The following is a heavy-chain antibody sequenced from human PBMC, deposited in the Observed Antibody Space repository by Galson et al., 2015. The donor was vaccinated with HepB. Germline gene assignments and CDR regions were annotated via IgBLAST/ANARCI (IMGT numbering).Heavy chain of an antibody. V-gene: IGHV3-21*01. CDR2: ISSSSSYI. CDR1: GFTFSSYS. J-gene: IGHJ4*02. Sequence: SLRLSCAASGFTFSSYSMNWVRQAPGKGLEWVSSISSSSSYIYYADSVKGRFTISRDNAENSLYLQMNSLRAEDTAVYYCARDVARSPVAVAGFDYWGQGTLVTVSS. CDR3: ARDVARSPVAVAGFDY. D-gene: IGHD6-19*01.